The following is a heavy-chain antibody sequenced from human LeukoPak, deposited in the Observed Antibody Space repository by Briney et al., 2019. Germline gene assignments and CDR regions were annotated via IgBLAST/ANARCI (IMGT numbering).Heavy chain of an antibody. Sequence: PSETLSLTCTVSNDSISSGDYYWNWIRQPPGKGLEWIGYIFHRGGTSYNPSLKSRILFSVDTSQNQFSLKLSSVTAADTAVYYCARDPAGADSSGYPEWYFDYWGQGTLVTVSS. CDR3: ARDPAGADSSGYPEWYFDY. D-gene: IGHD3-22*01. CDR2: IFHRGGT. CDR1: NDSISSGDYY. J-gene: IGHJ4*02. V-gene: IGHV4-30-4*01.